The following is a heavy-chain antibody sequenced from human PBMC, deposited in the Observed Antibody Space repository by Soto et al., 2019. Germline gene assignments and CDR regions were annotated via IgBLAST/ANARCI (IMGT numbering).Heavy chain of an antibody. D-gene: IGHD6-13*01. Sequence: CGSKRLSCSASEFTFRSYVMNWVRQAPGKGLEYVSGITSNGGSTFYADSVKGRFIISRDNSQNTVYLQMSSLTTADTAVYYCLVASAAYWGQGTQVTVSS. CDR3: LVASAAY. CDR1: EFTFRSYV. CDR2: ITSNGGST. V-gene: IGHV3-64D*06. J-gene: IGHJ4*02.